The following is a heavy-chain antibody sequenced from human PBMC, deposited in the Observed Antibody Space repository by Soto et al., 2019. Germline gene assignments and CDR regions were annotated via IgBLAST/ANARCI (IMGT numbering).Heavy chain of an antibody. CDR1: GHSISADY. CDR3: ARDVGGSVVPHWFDP. Sequence: QVQLQESGPGLVKASETLSLSCTVSGHSISADYWSWIRQPAGKRLEWIGRVDASGKTNYNPSLKRRVTMSVDTSKNQFFLKVRSVTAADTAMYFCARDVGGSVVPHWFDPWGQGALVTVSS. D-gene: IGHD3-22*01. J-gene: IGHJ5*02. V-gene: IGHV4-4*07. CDR2: VDASGKT.